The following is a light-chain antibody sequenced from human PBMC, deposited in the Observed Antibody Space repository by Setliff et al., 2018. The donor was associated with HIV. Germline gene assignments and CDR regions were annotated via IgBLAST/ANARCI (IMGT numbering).Light chain of an antibody. Sequence: QSVLTQPASVSGSPGQSITISCTGTSSDVGGYDYVSWYQQHPGKAPKLMIYEGSKRPSGVSNRFSGSKSGNTASLTISGLQAEDEADYYCCSYAGSSTYVFGTGTKGTVL. CDR3: CSYAGSSTYV. J-gene: IGLJ1*01. V-gene: IGLV2-23*01. CDR2: EGS. CDR1: SSDVGGYDY.